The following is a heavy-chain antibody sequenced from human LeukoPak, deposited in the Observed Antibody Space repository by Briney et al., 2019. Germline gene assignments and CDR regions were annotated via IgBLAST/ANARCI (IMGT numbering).Heavy chain of an antibody. CDR1: GFTFSSYG. J-gene: IGHJ6*02. CDR2: IYSGGST. CDR3: ARDQYDILTGSAYYYYGMDV. D-gene: IGHD3-9*01. V-gene: IGHV3-66*01. Sequence: GRSLRLSCAASGFTFSSYGMHRVRQAPGKGLEWVSVIYSGGSTYYADSVKGRFTISRDNSKNTLYLQMNSLRAEDTAVYYCARDQYDILTGSAYYYYGMDVWGQGTTVTVSS.